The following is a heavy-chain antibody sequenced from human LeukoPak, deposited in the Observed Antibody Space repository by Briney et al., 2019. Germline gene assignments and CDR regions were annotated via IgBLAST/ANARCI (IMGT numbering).Heavy chain of an antibody. CDR3: ARQNTGQFDY. J-gene: IGHJ4*02. Sequence: ASVKVSCKASGYTFTDYYMHWVRQAPGQGLEWMGWINAKSGDTKYAQKFKARVTTTRETSITTTCMELSRLSSDDRAVYYCARQNTGQFDYWGQGTLVTVSS. D-gene: IGHD2-8*02. CDR2: INAKSGDT. CDR1: GYTFTDYY. V-gene: IGHV1-2*02.